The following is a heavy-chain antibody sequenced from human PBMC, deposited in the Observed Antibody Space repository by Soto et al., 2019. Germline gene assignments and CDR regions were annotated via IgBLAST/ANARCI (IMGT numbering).Heavy chain of an antibody. J-gene: IGHJ4*02. CDR1: GGSISSYY. V-gene: IGHV4-59*01. CDR2: IYYSGST. Sequence: PSETLSLTCTVSGGSISSYYWSWIRQPPGKGLEWIGYIYYSGSTNYNPSLKSRVTISLDTSKNQFSLKLTSVNTADTAIYYCTRGGDPYKTGHWGQGTLVTVSS. CDR3: TRGGDPYKTGH. D-gene: IGHD2-21*01.